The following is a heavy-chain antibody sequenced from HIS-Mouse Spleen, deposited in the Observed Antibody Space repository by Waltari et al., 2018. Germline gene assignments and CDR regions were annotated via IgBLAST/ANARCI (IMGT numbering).Heavy chain of an antibody. V-gene: IGHV4-31*03. CDR3: ARSPYYDFWSGYSDNWFDP. J-gene: IGHJ5*02. D-gene: IGHD3-3*01. Sequence: QVQLQESGPGLVKPSQTLSLTCTVSGASISSGGYSWSWTRQHPGQGLEWIGYIYYSGRTYYNPSLKSRVTISVETSKNQFSLKLSSVTAADTAVYYCARSPYYDFWSGYSDNWFDPWGQGTLVTVSS. CDR1: GASISSGGYS. CDR2: IYYSGRT.